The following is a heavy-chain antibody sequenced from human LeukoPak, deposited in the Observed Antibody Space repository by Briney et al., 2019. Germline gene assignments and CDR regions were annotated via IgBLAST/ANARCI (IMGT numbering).Heavy chain of an antibody. J-gene: IGHJ6*02. CDR2: ISGSGGST. Sequence: GSLRLSCAASGFTFSSYAMSWVRQAPGKGLEWVSAISGSGGSTYYADSVKGRFTISRDNSKNTLYLQMNSLRAEDTAVYYCARSYHYYYYGMDVRGQGTTVTVSS. D-gene: IGHD2-2*02. CDR3: ARSYHYYYYGMDV. CDR1: GFTFSSYA. V-gene: IGHV3-23*01.